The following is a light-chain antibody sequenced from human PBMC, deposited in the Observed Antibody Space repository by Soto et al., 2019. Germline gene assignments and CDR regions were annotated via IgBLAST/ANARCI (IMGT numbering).Light chain of an antibody. CDR1: QNINTW. Sequence: DTQMTQSPSTLSASVGDRVTITCRASQNINTWLAWYQQKPGRAPKLLIYDASSLESGVPSRFSGSGSGTEFTLTISSLQPDDFATYYCHQYNANFGGGTKVEIK. CDR3: HQYNAN. V-gene: IGKV1-5*01. CDR2: DAS. J-gene: IGKJ4*01.